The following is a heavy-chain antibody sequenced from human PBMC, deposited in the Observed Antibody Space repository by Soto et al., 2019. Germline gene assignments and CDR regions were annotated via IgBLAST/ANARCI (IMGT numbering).Heavy chain of an antibody. CDR1: GISFSNYW. V-gene: IGHV3-74*01. D-gene: IGHD3-10*01. CDR2: IIGDGSGA. CDR3: ARDEVYGSGSCNI. Sequence: GGSLRLSCAASGISFSNYWMHWVRQAPGKGLEWVSRIIGDGSGANYADSVKGRFNISRDNAKNTLYLQMNSLRSDDTAVYYCARDEVYGSGSCNIWGQGTMVTVSS. J-gene: IGHJ3*02.